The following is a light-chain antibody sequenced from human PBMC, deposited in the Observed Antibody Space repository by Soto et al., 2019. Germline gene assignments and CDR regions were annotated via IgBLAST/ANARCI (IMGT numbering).Light chain of an antibody. J-gene: IGKJ4*01. CDR1: QSVSNF. CDR3: QQRSNWLT. V-gene: IGKV3-11*01. Sequence: DIVLPEYPAPRSLSPGERSTLSCRASQSVSNFLAWYQQKAGQAPRLLIYDASNRATGIPARFSGSGSGTDFTLTISSLEPEDFAVYYCQQRSNWLTFGGGTKVDIK. CDR2: DAS.